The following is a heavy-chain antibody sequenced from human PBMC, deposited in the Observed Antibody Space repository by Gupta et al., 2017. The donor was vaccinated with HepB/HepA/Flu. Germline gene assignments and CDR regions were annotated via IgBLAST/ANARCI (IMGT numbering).Heavy chain of an antibody. J-gene: IGHJ5*02. CDR3: AGVIVSKWYQRCDR. D-gene: IGHD2-2*01. CDR1: GRSVSSSDYY. V-gene: IGHV4-31*03. Sequence: QVQLQESCPGLAKPSQTLSLTCTVPGRSVSSSDYYWRWLRQFPGKGLEWLGYIYHSGTAYYKTARTSRVSISVDTSKNQFSLTLNSVTAAETAVYFCAGVIVSKWYQRCDRWGQGTLVTVSS. CDR2: IYHSGTA.